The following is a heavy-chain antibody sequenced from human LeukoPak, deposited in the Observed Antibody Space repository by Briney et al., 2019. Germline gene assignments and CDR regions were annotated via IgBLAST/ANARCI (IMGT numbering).Heavy chain of an antibody. J-gene: IGHJ4*02. D-gene: IGHD3-3*01. CDR1: GGTFSSYA. V-gene: IGHV1-69*13. CDR2: IIPIFGTA. CDR3: ARHGVEYDWGGYYIGGHFDY. Sequence: GASVKVSCKASGGTFSSYAISWVRQAPGQGLEWMGGIIPIFGTANYAQKFQGRVTITADESTSTAYMELSSLRSEDTAVYYCARHGVEYDWGGYYIGGHFDYWGQGTLVTVSS.